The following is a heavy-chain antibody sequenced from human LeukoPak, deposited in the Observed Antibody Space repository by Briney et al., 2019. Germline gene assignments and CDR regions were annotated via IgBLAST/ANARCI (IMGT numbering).Heavy chain of an antibody. CDR3: ARGSKQWLVKDYYYYMDV. V-gene: IGHV4-59*01. J-gene: IGHJ6*03. Sequence: SETLSLTCTVSDGSISSYYWSWIRQPPGKGLEWIGYIYYSGSTNYNPSPKSRVTISVDTSKNQFSLKLSSVTAADTAVYYCARGSKQWLVKDYYYYMDVWGKGTTVTVSS. D-gene: IGHD6-19*01. CDR2: IYYSGST. CDR1: DGSISSYY.